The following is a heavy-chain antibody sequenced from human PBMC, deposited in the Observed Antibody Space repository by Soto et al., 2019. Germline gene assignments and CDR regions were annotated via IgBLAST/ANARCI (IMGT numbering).Heavy chain of an antibody. J-gene: IGHJ3*01. CDR3: ARGTVLVVAANKYTDAFDF. V-gene: IGHV4-59*01. CDR1: GGSISSYY. CDR2: MYYSGST. D-gene: IGHD2-15*01. Sequence: PSETLSLTCTVSGGSISSYYWNWIRQSPGKGLEWIGYMYYSGSTKYNPSLKSRVTISVDTSKNQFSLNLRSVTAADTAVYYCARGTVLVVAANKYTDAFDFWGQGTMVT.